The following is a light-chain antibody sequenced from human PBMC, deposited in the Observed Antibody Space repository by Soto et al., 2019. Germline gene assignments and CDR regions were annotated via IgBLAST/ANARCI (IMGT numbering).Light chain of an antibody. J-gene: IGLJ1*01. CDR3: CSHAGNNNYV. V-gene: IGLV2-8*01. Sequence: QADLTQPPSGSGSPGQSVSISCTGTSRDVGGQNYVSWFQQYPGKAPKLLIYAVSNRPSGVPYRFSGSKSGNTASLTISGLRAEDEADYYCCSHAGNNNYVFGTGTKVTVL. CDR1: SRDVGGQNY. CDR2: AVS.